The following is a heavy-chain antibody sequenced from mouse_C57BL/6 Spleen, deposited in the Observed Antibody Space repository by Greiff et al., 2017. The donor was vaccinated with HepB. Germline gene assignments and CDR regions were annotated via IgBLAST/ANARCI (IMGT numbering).Heavy chain of an antibody. CDR3: ARSYYYGSSPFAY. CDR2: IDPSDSYT. D-gene: IGHD1-1*01. V-gene: IGHV1-69*01. CDR1: GYTFTSYW. J-gene: IGHJ3*01. Sequence: QVQLQQPGAELVMPGASVKLSCKASGYTFTSYWIHWVKQRPGQGLEWIGEIDPSDSYTNYNQKFKGKSTLTVDKSSSTAYMQLSSLTSEDSAVYYCARSYYYGSSPFAYWGQGTLVTVSA.